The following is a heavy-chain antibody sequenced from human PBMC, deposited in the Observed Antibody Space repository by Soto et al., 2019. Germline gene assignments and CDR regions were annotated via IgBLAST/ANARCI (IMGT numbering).Heavy chain of an antibody. CDR2: ISSSTSVI. Sequence: EVQLVESGGGLVQPGGSLRLSCATSGFILSDCAMNWVRQAPGKGLEWVSYISSSTSVIDYAESVEGRFTVSRENARNSLYLQMNSLRAEDTAVYYCARDLSWGSNWYYYMDVWGKGTTVTVSS. V-gene: IGHV3-48*01. CDR3: ARDLSWGSNWYYYMDV. CDR1: GFILSDCA. J-gene: IGHJ6*03. D-gene: IGHD7-27*01.